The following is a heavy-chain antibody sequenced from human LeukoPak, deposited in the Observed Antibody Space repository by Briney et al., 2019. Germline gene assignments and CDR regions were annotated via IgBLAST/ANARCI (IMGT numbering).Heavy chain of an antibody. CDR1: GFTFSSYS. CDR2: ISSSSSTI. J-gene: IGHJ6*03. Sequence: GGSLRLSCAASGFTFSSYSMNWVRQAPGKGLEWVSYISSSSSTIYYADSVKGRFTISRDNAKNSLYLQMNSLRAEDTAVYYCARDPLWSGYWVSPTGYMDVWGKGTTVTVSS. CDR3: ARDPLWSGYWVSPTGYMDV. D-gene: IGHD3-3*01. V-gene: IGHV3-48*04.